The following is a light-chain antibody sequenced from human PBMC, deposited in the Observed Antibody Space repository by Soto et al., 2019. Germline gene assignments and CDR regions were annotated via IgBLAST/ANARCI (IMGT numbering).Light chain of an antibody. V-gene: IGLV1-40*01. CDR3: QSYDSSLSGVV. CDR2: GNS. CDR1: SSNIGAGYD. Sequence: QSVLTQPPSVSGAPGQRVTISCTGSSSNIGAGYDVHWYQQLPGTAPKLLIYGNSNRPSGVPDRFSGSKSGTSASLAITGRHAEDEADYYCQSYDSSLSGVVFGGGTKLTVL. J-gene: IGLJ2*01.